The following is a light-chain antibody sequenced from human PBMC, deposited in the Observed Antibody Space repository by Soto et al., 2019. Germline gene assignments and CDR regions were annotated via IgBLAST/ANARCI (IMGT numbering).Light chain of an antibody. CDR3: QQYNNWPPWT. CDR2: GAS. J-gene: IGKJ1*01. CDR1: QSVSSN. Sequence: EIVLTQSPATLSLSPGEGATVSCRASQSVSSNLAWYQQKPGQAPRLLIYGASTRATGIPARFSGSGSGTEFTLTISSLQPEDFAVYYCQQYNNWPPWTFGQGTKVDIK. V-gene: IGKV3-15*01.